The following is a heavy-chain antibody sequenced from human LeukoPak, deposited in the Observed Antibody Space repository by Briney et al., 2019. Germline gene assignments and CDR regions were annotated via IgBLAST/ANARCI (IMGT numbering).Heavy chain of an antibody. CDR3: AREIPRGASNLDY. CDR1: GFTFSRYW. V-gene: IGHV3-7*01. J-gene: IGHJ4*02. Sequence: GGSLRLSCAASGFTFSRYWMSWVRQAPGKGLEWVAQIKQDGSEKYYVDSVKGRFTVSRDNAKNSLYLQMNSLRAEDTAVYYCAREIPRGASNLDYWGQGIVVTVSS. D-gene: IGHD1-26*01. CDR2: IKQDGSEK.